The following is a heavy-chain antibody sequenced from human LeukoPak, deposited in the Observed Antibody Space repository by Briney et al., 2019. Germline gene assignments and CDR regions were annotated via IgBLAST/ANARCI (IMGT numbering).Heavy chain of an antibody. V-gene: IGHV3-21*01. J-gene: IGHJ4*02. Sequence: GGSLRLSCAASGFTVSSNYMNWVRQAPGKGLEWVSSISSSSSYTYYADSVKGRFTISRDNAKNSLYLQMNSLRAEDTAVFYCAKSPEGYCSGGTCHLYFDYWGQGSLVTVSS. CDR1: GFTVSSNY. CDR2: ISSSSSYT. CDR3: AKSPEGYCSGGTCHLYFDY. D-gene: IGHD2-15*01.